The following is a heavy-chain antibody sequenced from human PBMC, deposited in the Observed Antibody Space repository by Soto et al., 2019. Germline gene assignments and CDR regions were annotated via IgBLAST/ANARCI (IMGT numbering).Heavy chain of an antibody. CDR1: GYTFTSYA. CDR2: INAGNGNT. D-gene: IGHD2-2*01. Sequence: QVQLVQSGAEVKKPGASVKVSCKASGYTFTSYAMHWVRQAPGQRLEWMGWINAGNGNTKYSQKFQGRVTITRDTSASTAYMELSSLRSEDTAVYYCARTSCSSTSCYPTSWFDPWGQETLVTVSS. V-gene: IGHV1-3*01. J-gene: IGHJ5*02. CDR3: ARTSCSSTSCYPTSWFDP.